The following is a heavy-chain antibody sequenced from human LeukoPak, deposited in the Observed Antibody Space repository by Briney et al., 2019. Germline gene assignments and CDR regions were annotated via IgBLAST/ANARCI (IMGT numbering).Heavy chain of an antibody. CDR3: AVSVRFERVWHYFNN. D-gene: IGHD3-9*01. CDR2: IYSGGST. CDR1: GFTVSSNY. V-gene: IGHV3-53*01. J-gene: IGHJ4*02. Sequence: GGSLRLSCAASGFTVSSNYMSWVRQAPGKGLEWVSVIYSGGSTYYADSVKGRFTISRDNSKTTVFLQMNSLRAEDTAVYYCAVSVRFERVWHYFNNWGQGTQVTVSS.